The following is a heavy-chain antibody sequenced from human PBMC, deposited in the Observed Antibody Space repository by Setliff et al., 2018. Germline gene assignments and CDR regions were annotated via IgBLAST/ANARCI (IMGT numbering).Heavy chain of an antibody. CDR3: VRDAGDGYGVDAYAGGGFDI. V-gene: IGHV4-59*02. CDR2: FFYSGDT. J-gene: IGHJ3*02. Sequence: SETLSLTCTVSGASVRSHYWSWIRQSPEKGLEWIGFFFYSGDTKSNPSLKSRVTISLDTSRKQFSLKLTSVTAPDTAVYYCVRDAGDGYGVDAYAGGGFDIWGQGTMVTVSS. CDR1: GASVRSHY. D-gene: IGHD4-17*01.